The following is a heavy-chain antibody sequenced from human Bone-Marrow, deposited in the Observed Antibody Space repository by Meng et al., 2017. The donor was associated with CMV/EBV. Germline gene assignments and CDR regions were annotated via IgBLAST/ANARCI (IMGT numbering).Heavy chain of an antibody. D-gene: IGHD2-15*01. Sequence: GGSLRLSCAASGFTFSIYSMHWVRQAPGKGLEWVAVISYDGSNKYYADSVKGRFTISRDNSKNALYLQMNSLRAEDTAVYYCAMEGAYCSSTSCYVGYCSGGSCYGDYWGQGTLVTVSS. CDR2: ISYDGSNK. V-gene: IGHV3-30*04. CDR3: AMEGAYCSSTSCYVGYCSGGSCYGDY. J-gene: IGHJ4*02. CDR1: GFTFSIYS.